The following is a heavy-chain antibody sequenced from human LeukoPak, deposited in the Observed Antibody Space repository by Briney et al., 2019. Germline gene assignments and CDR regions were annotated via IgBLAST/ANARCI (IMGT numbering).Heavy chain of an antibody. Sequence: GASVKVSCKASGYTFTNYGISWVRQAPGQGLEWMGWISVYNGNTSYAQKLQGRVTMTTDTSTSTAYMELSSLRSEDMAVYYCARDSGYRSRGGYYYYYMDVWGKGTTVTVSS. CDR2: ISVYNGNT. J-gene: IGHJ6*03. CDR3: ARDSGYRSRGGYYYYYMDV. D-gene: IGHD5-12*01. CDR1: GYTFTNYG. V-gene: IGHV1-18*03.